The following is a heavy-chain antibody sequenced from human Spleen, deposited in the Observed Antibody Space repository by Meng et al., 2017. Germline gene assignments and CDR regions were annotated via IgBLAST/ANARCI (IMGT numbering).Heavy chain of an antibody. V-gene: IGHV4-31*03. D-gene: IGHD1-1*01. Sequence: QVQLQESGPGLVEPSPTLSLTCTVSCGSISSGGYYWSWIRHHPVKGLEWIGYIYPTGTTYYNPSLMSRVTISLVTSKNQFSLKLSSVTAADTAVYYCARRTATTAFDIWGQGTLVTVSS. CDR2: IYPTGTT. J-gene: IGHJ3*02. CDR3: ARRTATTAFDI. CDR1: CGSISSGGYY.